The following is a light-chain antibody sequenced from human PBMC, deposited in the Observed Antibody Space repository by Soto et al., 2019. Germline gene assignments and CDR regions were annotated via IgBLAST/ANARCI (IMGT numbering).Light chain of an antibody. CDR1: SGYSTYG. J-gene: IGLJ3*02. CDR2: LNSDGSH. V-gene: IGLV4-69*01. Sequence: QSALTQSPSASASLGASVKLTCTLSSGYSTYGIAWHQQQPEKGPRFLMKLNSDGSHNKGDGIPDRFSGSSSGAERYLTISSLQLEDEADYYCQTWGTGIWVFGGGTKLTVL. CDR3: QTWGTGIWV.